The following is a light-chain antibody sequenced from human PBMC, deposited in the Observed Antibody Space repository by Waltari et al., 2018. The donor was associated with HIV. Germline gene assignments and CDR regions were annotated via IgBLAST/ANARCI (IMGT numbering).Light chain of an antibody. CDR2: NGS. CDR3: HVWDRSSDHHV. CDR1: NIGSKS. Sequence: SYVLTQSPSVSVAPGQTASITCGGNNIGSKSVHWYQQKAGQAPLLVVYNGSDGPSGIPERFSGSRSGNTATLTISRVEAGDEADYYCHVWDRSSDHHVFGPGTKVTVL. V-gene: IGLV3-21*02. J-gene: IGLJ1*01.